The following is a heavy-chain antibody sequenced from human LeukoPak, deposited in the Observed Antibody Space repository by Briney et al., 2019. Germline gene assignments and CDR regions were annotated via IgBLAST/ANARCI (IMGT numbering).Heavy chain of an antibody. J-gene: IGHJ4*02. Sequence: PGGSLRLSCAASGFTFSDYSMNWVRQAPGKGLEWVSSISSSNTYIFYADSVKGRFTISRDYAKNSLYLQMNSLRAEDTAVYFCARGQGVYASGSYPFDDWGQGTQVTVSS. D-gene: IGHD3-10*01. CDR2: ISSSNTYI. CDR3: ARGQGVYASGSYPFDD. CDR1: GFTFSDYS. V-gene: IGHV3-21*01.